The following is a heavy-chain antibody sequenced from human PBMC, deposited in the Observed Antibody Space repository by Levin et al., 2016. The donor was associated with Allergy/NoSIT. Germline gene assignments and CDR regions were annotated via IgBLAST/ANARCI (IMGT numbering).Heavy chain of an antibody. Sequence: GESLKISCKGSGYSFTSYWIGWVRQMPGKGLEWMGIIYPGDSDTRYSPSLQGQVTISADKSISTAYLQWSSLKASDTAMYYCARSGCGGDCLSYYYYYGMDVWGQGTTVTVSS. CDR3: ARSGCGGDCLSYYYYYGMDV. J-gene: IGHJ6*02. CDR2: IYPGDSDT. CDR1: GYSFTSYW. D-gene: IGHD2-21*01. V-gene: IGHV5-51*01.